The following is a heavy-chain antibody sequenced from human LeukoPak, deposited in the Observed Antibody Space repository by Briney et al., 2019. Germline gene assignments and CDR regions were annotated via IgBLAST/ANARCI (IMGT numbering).Heavy chain of an antibody. CDR3: ARGGDYYDSSAYYDY. V-gene: IGHV4-39*07. Sequence: SETLSLTCTVSGGSISNSRYYWGWIRQPPGKGLECIGTIYYSGSTNYNPSLKSRVTISVDKSKNQFSLKLSSVTAADTAVYYCARGGDYYDSSAYYDYWGQGTLVTVSS. CDR2: IYYSGST. D-gene: IGHD3-22*01. J-gene: IGHJ4*02. CDR1: GGSISNSRYY.